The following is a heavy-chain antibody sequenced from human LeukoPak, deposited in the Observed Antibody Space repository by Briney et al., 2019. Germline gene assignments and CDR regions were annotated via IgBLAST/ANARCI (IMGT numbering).Heavy chain of an antibody. V-gene: IGHV1-2*02. J-gene: IGHJ5*02. D-gene: IGHD5-18*01. CDR2: INPNSGGT. CDR3: ARVLQYSYGSVNWFDP. Sequence: ASVKVSCKASGYTFTGYYIHWVRQAPGQGLEWMAWINPNSGGTNYAQKFQGRVTMTRDTSISTAYMELSRLRSDDTAVYYCARVLQYSYGSVNWFDPWGQGTLVTVSS. CDR1: GYTFTGYY.